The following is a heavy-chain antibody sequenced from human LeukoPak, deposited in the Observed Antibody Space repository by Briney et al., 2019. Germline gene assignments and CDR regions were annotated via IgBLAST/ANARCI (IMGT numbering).Heavy chain of an antibody. D-gene: IGHD2-2*01. J-gene: IGHJ4*02. CDR1: GFTFSSYG. CDR3: AKGYCSSTSCPAYFDY. Sequence: GRSLRLSCAASGFTFSSYGMHWVRQAPGKGLEWVAVIWYDGSNKYYADSVKGRFTISRDNSKNPLYLQMNSLRAEDTAVYCCAKGYCSSTSCPAYFDYWGQGTLVTVSS. CDR2: IWYDGSNK. V-gene: IGHV3-33*06.